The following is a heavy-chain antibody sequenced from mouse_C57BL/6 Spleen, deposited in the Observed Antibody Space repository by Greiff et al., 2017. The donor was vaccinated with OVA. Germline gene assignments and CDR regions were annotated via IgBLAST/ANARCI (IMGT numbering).Heavy chain of an antibody. Sequence: EVQLVESGAELVRPGASVKLSCTASGFNIKDDYMHWVKQRPEQGLEWIGWIDPENGDTEYASKFQGKATITADTSSNTAYLQLSSLTSEDTAVYYCTTPVVAWDYWGQGTTLTVSS. CDR3: TTPVVAWDY. CDR1: GFNIKDDY. CDR2: IDPENGDT. V-gene: IGHV14-4*01. D-gene: IGHD1-1*01. J-gene: IGHJ2*01.